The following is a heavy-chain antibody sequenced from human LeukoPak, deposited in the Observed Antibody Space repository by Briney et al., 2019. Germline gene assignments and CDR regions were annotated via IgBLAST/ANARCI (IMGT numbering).Heavy chain of an antibody. CDR3: AKGNRASSPYYFDY. V-gene: IGHV3-23*01. CDR1: GFTFSSYG. D-gene: IGHD2/OR15-2a*01. J-gene: IGHJ4*02. CDR2: ISGSGGST. Sequence: GGSLRLSCAASGFTFSSYGMSWVRQAPGKGLEWVSAISGSGGSTYYADSVKGRFTISRDNSKNTLYLVINSLRAEDTALFYCAKGNRASSPYYFDYWGQGTLVTVSS.